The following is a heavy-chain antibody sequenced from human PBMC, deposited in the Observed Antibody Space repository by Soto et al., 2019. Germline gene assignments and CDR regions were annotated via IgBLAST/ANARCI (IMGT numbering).Heavy chain of an antibody. CDR3: AKEVEDSSSVVWYYGMDV. Sequence: QSGGSLRLSCAASGFTFSSYWMHWVRQVPEKGLVWVSRINSDGSITNYADAVKGRFTISRDNVKNTLYLQMNSLRAEDTAVYYCAKEVEDSSSVVWYYGMDVWGQGTTVTVSS. D-gene: IGHD6-13*01. J-gene: IGHJ6*02. CDR1: GFTFSSYW. V-gene: IGHV3-74*01. CDR2: INSDGSIT.